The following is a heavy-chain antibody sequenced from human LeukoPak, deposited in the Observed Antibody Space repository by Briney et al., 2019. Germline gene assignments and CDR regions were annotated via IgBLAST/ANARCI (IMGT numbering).Heavy chain of an antibody. CDR2: ITWNSGSI. V-gene: IGHV3-9*01. CDR3: AKDHCSSTSCYTIS. CDR1: GFTFGDYA. D-gene: IGHD2-2*02. Sequence: GGSLRLSCAASGFTFGDYAMHWVRRAPGKGLEWVSGITWNSGSIGYADSVKGRFTISRDNAKNSLYLQMNSLRAEDTALYYCAKDHCSSTSCYTISWGQGTLVTVSS. J-gene: IGHJ5*02.